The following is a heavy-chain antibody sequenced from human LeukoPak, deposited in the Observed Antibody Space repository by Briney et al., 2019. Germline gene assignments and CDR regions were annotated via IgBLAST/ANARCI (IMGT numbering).Heavy chain of an antibody. CDR2: IYPGDSDT. CDR1: GYSFTSYW. V-gene: IGHV5-51*01. Sequence: GESLKISCKGSGYSFTSYWIGWVRQMPGKGLEWMGIIYPGDSDTRYSPSFQGQVTISADKSISTAYLQWSSLKASDTAMYYCARRGRQAAAGTAFDIWGQGTMVTVSS. CDR3: ARRGRQAAAGTAFDI. D-gene: IGHD6-13*01. J-gene: IGHJ3*02.